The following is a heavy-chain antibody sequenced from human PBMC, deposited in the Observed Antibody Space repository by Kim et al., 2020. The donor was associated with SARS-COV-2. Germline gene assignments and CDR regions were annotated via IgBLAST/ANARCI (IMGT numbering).Heavy chain of an antibody. CDR1: GGSISSGGYY. Sequence: SETLSLTCTVSGGSISSGGYYWSWIRQHPGKGLEWIGYIYYSGSTYYNPSLKSRVTISVDTSKNQFSLKLSSVTAADTAVYYCARDQWVGRFLEWPLGRMASRYYYYGRDVWGQGTTVTVSS. D-gene: IGHD3-3*01. V-gene: IGHV4-31*03. CDR2: IYYSGST. CDR3: ARDQWVGRFLEWPLGRMASRYYYYGRDV. J-gene: IGHJ6*02.